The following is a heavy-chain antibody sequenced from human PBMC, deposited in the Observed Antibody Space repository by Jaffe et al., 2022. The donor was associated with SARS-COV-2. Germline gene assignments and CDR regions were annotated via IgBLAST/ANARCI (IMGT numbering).Heavy chain of an antibody. J-gene: IGHJ4*02. CDR1: GFTFSSYG. D-gene: IGHD5-18*01. V-gene: IGHV3-30*18. CDR2: ISYDGSNK. Sequence: QVQLVESGGGVVQPGRSLRLSCAASGFTFSSYGMHWVRQAPGKGLEWVAVISYDGSNKYYADSVKGRFTISRDNSKNTLYLQMNSLRAEDTAVYYCAKDRAAVVELFDYWGQGTLVTVSS. CDR3: AKDRAAVVELFDY.